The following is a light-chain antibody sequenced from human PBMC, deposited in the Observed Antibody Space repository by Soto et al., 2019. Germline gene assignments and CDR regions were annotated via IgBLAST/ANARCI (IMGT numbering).Light chain of an antibody. CDR3: MQALQTPT. J-gene: IGKJ1*01. Sequence: DIVVTQSPLTLPVTPVETASISCRSSQSLLHSNGYNYLDWYLQKPGQSPQLLIYLGSNRASGVPDRFSGSGSGTDFTLKISRVEAEDVGVYYCMQALQTPTFGQGTKVE. CDR2: LGS. CDR1: QSLLHSNGYNY. V-gene: IGKV2-28*01.